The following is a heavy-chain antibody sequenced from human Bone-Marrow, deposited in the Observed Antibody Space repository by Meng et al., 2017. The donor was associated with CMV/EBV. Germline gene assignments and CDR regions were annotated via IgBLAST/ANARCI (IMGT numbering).Heavy chain of an antibody. V-gene: IGHV4-39*07. D-gene: IGHD6-6*01. CDR3: ASSYSSSSSNWFDP. J-gene: IGHJ5*02. Sequence: SGGSISSSSYYWGWIRQPPGKGLEWIGSIYYSGSTYYNPSLKSRVTISVDTSKNQFSLKLSSVTAADMAVYYCASSYSSSSSNWFDPWGQGTLVTVSS. CDR1: GGSISSSSYY. CDR2: IYYSGST.